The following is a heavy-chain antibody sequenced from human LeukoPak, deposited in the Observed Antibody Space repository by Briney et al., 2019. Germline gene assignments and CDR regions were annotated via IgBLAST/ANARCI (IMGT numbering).Heavy chain of an antibody. V-gene: IGHV4-39*01. J-gene: IGHJ5*02. CDR2: IYSSGST. CDR3: ARVIRTTGYYSNPKSGSFDL. D-gene: IGHD3-9*01. Sequence: PETLSLTCAVSGGSIRSSHHYWGWIRQPPGKGLEWIGTIYSSGSTYHTPSLRTRITMSVDTSKNQFSLKLSSVTAADTAVYYCARVIRTTGYYSNPKSGSFDLWGQGILVTVSS. CDR1: GGSIRSSHHY.